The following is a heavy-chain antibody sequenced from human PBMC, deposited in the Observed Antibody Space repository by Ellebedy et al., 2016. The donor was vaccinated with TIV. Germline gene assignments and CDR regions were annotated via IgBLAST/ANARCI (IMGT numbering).Heavy chain of an antibody. V-gene: IGHV3-48*01. CDR3: ARDQMATIPY. CDR2: INSGSSSI. CDR1: GFTFTNYR. J-gene: IGHJ4*02. D-gene: IGHD5-24*01. Sequence: GESLKISCAASGFTFTNYRMNWVRQAPGKGLEWISYINSGSSSIYYADSVKGRFTISRDNAKNSLYLQMNSLRAEDTAVYYCARDQMATIPYWGQGTLVTVSS.